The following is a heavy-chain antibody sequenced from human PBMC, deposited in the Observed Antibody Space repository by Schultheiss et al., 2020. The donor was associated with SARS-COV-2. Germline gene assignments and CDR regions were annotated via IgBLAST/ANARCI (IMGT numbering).Heavy chain of an antibody. V-gene: IGHV4-61*01. CDR1: GGSVSSGSYY. CDR2: INHSGST. J-gene: IGHJ4*02. CDR3: ARGPSGD. Sequence: SETLSLTCTVSGGSVSSGSYYWSWIRQPPGKGLEWIGEINHSGSTNYNPSLKSRVTISGDTSKNQFSLKLSSVTAADTAVYYCARGPSGDWGQGTLVTVSS. D-gene: IGHD3-10*01.